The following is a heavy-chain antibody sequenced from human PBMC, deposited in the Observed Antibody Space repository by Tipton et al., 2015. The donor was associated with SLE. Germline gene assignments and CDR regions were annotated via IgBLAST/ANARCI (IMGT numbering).Heavy chain of an antibody. J-gene: IGHJ4*02. CDR3: ARDRGRDYDTLTGYRRH. CDR1: GITVSSSY. D-gene: IGHD3-9*01. V-gene: IGHV3-23*01. Sequence: GSLRLSCATSGITVSSSYMSWVRQTPGKGLEWVSGISGSGANTYYADSVKGRFTISRDNSKRTLNLQMNSLRAEDTAVYYCARDRGRDYDTLTGYRRHWGQGTLVAASS. CDR2: ISGSGANT.